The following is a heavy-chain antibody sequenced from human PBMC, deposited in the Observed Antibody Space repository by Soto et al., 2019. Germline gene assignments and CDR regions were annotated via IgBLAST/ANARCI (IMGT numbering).Heavy chain of an antibody. CDR3: ARGQEGVVATH. D-gene: IGHD5-12*01. CDR2: IKDGGYT. Sequence: QVQLQQWGAGLLKPSETLSLNCAVNGGSLSGFYWSWIRQPPGKGLEWIGEIKDGGYTNYSPSLKSXXTXSSXRSNNQFSLRLNSVTAADTGVYYCARGQEGVVATHWDQGALVTVSS. CDR1: GGSLSGFY. V-gene: IGHV4-34*01. J-gene: IGHJ4*02.